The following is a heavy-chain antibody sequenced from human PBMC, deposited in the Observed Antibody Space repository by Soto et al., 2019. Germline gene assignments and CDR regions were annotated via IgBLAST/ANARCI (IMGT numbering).Heavy chain of an antibody. CDR2: ISAYNGNT. J-gene: IGHJ6*02. CDR1: GYTFTSYG. Sequence: QVQLVQSGAEVKKPGASVKVSCKASGYTFTSYGISWVRQAPGQGLEWMGWISAYNGNTNYAQKLQGRVTMTTDTSTSTAYRELRSLRSDDTAVYYCARLGAAAGYYYYGLDVWGQGTTVTVSS. CDR3: ARLGAAAGYYYYGLDV. D-gene: IGHD6-13*01. V-gene: IGHV1-18*01.